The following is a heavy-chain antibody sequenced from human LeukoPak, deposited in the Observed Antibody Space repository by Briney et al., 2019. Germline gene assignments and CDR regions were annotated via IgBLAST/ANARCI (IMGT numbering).Heavy chain of an antibody. Sequence: SETLSLTCTVSGGSISSSSHYWDWIRQPPGKGLEWIATVYYGGNTYYNPSLNSRVTISVDTSKNQFSLRLNSVTAADTAVYYCARSVNSHYFDYWGQGTLVTVSS. CDR1: GGSISSSSHY. CDR3: ARSVNSHYFDY. CDR2: VYYGGNT. V-gene: IGHV4-39*01. J-gene: IGHJ4*02. D-gene: IGHD5/OR15-5a*01.